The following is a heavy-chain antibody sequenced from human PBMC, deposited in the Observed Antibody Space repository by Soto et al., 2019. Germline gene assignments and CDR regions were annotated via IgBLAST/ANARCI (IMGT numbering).Heavy chain of an antibody. CDR3: AGLRAFYYYIHV. D-gene: IGHD3-10*01. CDR2: INHSGSA. J-gene: IGHJ6*03. V-gene: IGHV4-34*01. Sequence: WTWIRQSPGKGLEWIGEINHSGSANHNPSLKGRVAISVDTSNNQFSLRLHSVTAADTAVYYCAGLRAFYYYIHVWGKGTTVTVSS.